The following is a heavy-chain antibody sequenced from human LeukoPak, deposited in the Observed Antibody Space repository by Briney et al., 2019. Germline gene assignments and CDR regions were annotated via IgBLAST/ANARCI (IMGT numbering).Heavy chain of an antibody. V-gene: IGHV4-59*08. CDR2: IYYSGST. CDR3: ARRPVYSWYFDL. D-gene: IGHD5-18*01. J-gene: IGHJ2*01. Sequence: SETLSLTCTVSGGSISSYYWSWIRQPPGKGLEWIGYIYYSGSTNYNPSLKSRVTISVDTSKNQFSLKLSSVTAADTAVYYCARRPVYSWYFDLWGRGTLVTVSS. CDR1: GGSISSYY.